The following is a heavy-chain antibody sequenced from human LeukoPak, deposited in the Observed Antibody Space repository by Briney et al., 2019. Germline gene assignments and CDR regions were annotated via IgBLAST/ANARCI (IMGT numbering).Heavy chain of an antibody. V-gene: IGHV1-8*03. CDR1: GYTFTNYD. J-gene: IGHJ4*02. D-gene: IGHD3-22*01. CDR2: MNPNSGNT. CDR3: ARAYYDSSGYYYISLFDY. Sequence: ASVKVSCKASGYTFTNYDINWVRQATGQGLEWMGWMNPNSGNTGYGPKFQGRVTITRNTSISTAYMELRSLRSEDTAVYYCARAYYDSSGYYYISLFDYWGQGTLVTVSS.